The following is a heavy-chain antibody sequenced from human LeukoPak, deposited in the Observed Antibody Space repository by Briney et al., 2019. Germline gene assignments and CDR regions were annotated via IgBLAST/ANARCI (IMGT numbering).Heavy chain of an antibody. CDR1: GDSISSSNHY. CDR2: IYYSGNT. J-gene: IGHJ4*02. D-gene: IGHD3-22*01. V-gene: IGHV4-39*07. Sequence: SETLSLTCTVSGDSISSSNHYWGWIRQPPGKGLEWIGSIYYSGNTYYNPSLKSRVTISIDTSKNQFSLRLTSVTAADTAVYYCARQEDSSGYSFDYWGQGTLVTVSS. CDR3: ARQEDSSGYSFDY.